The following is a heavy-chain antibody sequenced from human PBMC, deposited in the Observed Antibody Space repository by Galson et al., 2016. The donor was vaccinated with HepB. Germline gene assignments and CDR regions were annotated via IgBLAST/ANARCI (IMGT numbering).Heavy chain of an antibody. CDR2: IIPSFGTA. J-gene: IGHJ4*02. D-gene: IGHD2-2*02. Sequence: SVKVSCKASGGTFSSYAISWVRQAPGQGLEWMGGIIPSFGTATYAQTFQGRVTITADKSTSTAYMELSSLRPEDTAVYYGARSQSRYCSSTSCYTMWGYWGQGTLVTVSS. CDR3: ARSQSRYCSSTSCYTMWGY. CDR1: GGTFSSYA. V-gene: IGHV1-69*06.